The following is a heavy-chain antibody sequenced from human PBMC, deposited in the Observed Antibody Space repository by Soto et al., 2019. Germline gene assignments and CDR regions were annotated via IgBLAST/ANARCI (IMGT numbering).Heavy chain of an antibody. Sequence: GGSLRLSCVVSGFNVSHNYMSWVRQAPGMGLGWVSVIYRGFSTFYADSVKGRFTISRDDSKNTVYLQMNSLRPDDTAVYYCAGSYVHNWFDPWGQGTLVTVSS. V-gene: IGHV3-53*05. J-gene: IGHJ5*02. CDR2: IYRGFST. D-gene: IGHD3-16*01. CDR1: GFNVSHNY. CDR3: AGSYVHNWFDP.